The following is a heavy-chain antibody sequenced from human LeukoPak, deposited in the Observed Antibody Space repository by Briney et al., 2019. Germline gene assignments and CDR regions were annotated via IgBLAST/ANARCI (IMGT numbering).Heavy chain of an antibody. V-gene: IGHV4-61*02. Sequence: SQTLSLTCTVSGGSIGSGSYYWSWIRQPAGKGLEWIGRIYTSGSTNYNPSLKSRVTISVDTSKNQFSLKLSSVTAADTAVYYCARTPRTGTTYDYWGQGTLVTVSS. CDR3: ARTPRTGTTYDY. CDR1: GGSIGSGSYY. D-gene: IGHD1-14*01. J-gene: IGHJ4*02. CDR2: IYTSGST.